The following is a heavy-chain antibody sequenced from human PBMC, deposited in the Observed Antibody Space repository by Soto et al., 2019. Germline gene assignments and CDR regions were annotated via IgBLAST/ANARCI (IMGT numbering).Heavy chain of an antibody. Sequence: PGGSLRLSCAASGFTFSNYAMSWVRQAPGKGPEWVSAISGGGDRTYYLESVKGRFTISRDNFMNTVSLQMNSLRGDDTAVFYCAKEGSTPFLQHWGQGTLVTVSS. CDR3: AKEGSTPFLQH. D-gene: IGHD3-10*01. J-gene: IGHJ4*02. CDR2: ISGGGDRT. V-gene: IGHV3-23*01. CDR1: GFTFSNYA.